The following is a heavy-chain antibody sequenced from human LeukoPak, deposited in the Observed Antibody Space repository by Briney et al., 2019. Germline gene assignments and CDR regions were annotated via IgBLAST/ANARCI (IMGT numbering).Heavy chain of an antibody. CDR2: INHSGST. CDR3: ARGGDYRPGAY. D-gene: IGHD4-17*01. Sequence: SETLSLTCAVYGGSFSGYYWSWIRQPPGKGLEWIGEINHSGSTNYNPSLESRVTISVDTSKNQFSLKLSSVTAADTAVYYCARGGDYRPGAYWGQRTLVTVSS. CDR1: GGSFSGYY. J-gene: IGHJ4*02. V-gene: IGHV4-34*01.